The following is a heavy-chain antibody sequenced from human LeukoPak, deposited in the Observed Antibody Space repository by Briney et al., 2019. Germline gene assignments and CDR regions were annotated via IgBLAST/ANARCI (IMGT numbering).Heavy chain of an antibody. J-gene: IGHJ6*03. V-gene: IGHV5-51*01. CDR3: ARRNDYGALGYYYYMDV. Sequence: GESLKISCKGSGYSFTSYWIGWVRQMPGKGLEWMGIIYPGDSDTRYSPSFQGQVTISADKSISTAYLQWSSLKASDTAMYYCARRNDYGALGYYYYMDVWGKGTTVTVSS. CDR2: IYPGDSDT. CDR1: GYSFTSYW. D-gene: IGHD4-17*01.